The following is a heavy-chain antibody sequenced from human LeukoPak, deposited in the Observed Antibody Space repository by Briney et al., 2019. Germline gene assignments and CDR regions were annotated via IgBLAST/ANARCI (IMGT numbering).Heavy chain of an antibody. J-gene: IGHJ2*01. CDR3: AGRGRNTAMVKGLKPHWYFDL. Sequence: SETLSLTCAVYGGSFSGYYWSWIRQPPGKGLEWIGEINHSGSTNYNPSLESRVTISVDTSKNQFSLKLSSVTAADTAVYYCAGRGRNTAMVKGLKPHWYFDLWGRGTLVTVSS. V-gene: IGHV4-34*01. CDR1: GGSFSGYY. D-gene: IGHD5-18*01. CDR2: INHSGST.